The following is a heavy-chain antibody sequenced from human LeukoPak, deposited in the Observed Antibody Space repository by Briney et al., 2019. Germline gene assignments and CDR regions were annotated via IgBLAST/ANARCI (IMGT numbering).Heavy chain of an antibody. CDR2: ISTDGSGT. J-gene: IGHJ1*01. CDR3: TVNIGSGTYGNFQF. V-gene: IGHV3-74*01. Sequence: GGSLRLSCAASGLSFSSYWMHWVRQAPGKGLVWVSRISTDGSGTDYADSVKGRFTISGDNAKNTLYLQMNSLKAEDTAMYYCTVNIGSGTYGNFQFWGQGTLVTVSS. CDR1: GLSFSSYW. D-gene: IGHD3-10*01.